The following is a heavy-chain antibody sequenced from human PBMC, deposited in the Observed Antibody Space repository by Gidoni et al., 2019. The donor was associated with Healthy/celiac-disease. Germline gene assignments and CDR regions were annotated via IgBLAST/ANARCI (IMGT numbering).Heavy chain of an antibody. CDR3: ASLITMVRSNIDY. J-gene: IGHJ4*02. D-gene: IGHD3-10*01. CDR2: IYYSGST. Sequence: QLQLQESGPGLVKPSETLSLTCTVSGGSISSSSYYWGWIRQPPGKGLEWIGSIYYSGSTYYNPSLKSRVTISVDTSKNQFSLKLSSVTAADTAVYYCASLITMVRSNIDYWGQGTLVTVSS. V-gene: IGHV4-39*01. CDR1: GGSISSSSYY.